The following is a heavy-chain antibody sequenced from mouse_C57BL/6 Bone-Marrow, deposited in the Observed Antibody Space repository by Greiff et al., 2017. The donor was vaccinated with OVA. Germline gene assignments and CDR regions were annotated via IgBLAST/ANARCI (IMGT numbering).Heavy chain of an antibody. CDR1: GYTFTNYW. J-gene: IGHJ1*03. CDR3: ARDDGYSYFDV. CDR2: IYPGGGYT. D-gene: IGHD2-3*01. Sequence: VQLQESGAKLVRPGTSVKMSCKASGYTFTNYWIGWAQQRPGHGLEWIGDIYPGGGYTNYNEKVKGKATLTADKSSSTAYMQFSSLTSEDSAIDYCARDDGYSYFDVWGTGTTVTVSS. V-gene: IGHV1-63*01.